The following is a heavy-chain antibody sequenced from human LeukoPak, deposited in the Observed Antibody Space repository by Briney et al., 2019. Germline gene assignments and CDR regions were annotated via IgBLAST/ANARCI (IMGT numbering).Heavy chain of an antibody. J-gene: IGHJ5*02. CDR2: MNPNSGNT. Sequence: ASVKVSCKASGYTFTSYDINWVRQATGQGLEWMGWMNPNSGNTGYAQKFQGRVTMTRNTSISTAYMELSSLRSEDTAVYYCARQPLYRNWFDPWGQGTLVTVSS. D-gene: IGHD2-2*02. CDR1: GYTFTSYD. V-gene: IGHV1-8*01. CDR3: ARQPLYRNWFDP.